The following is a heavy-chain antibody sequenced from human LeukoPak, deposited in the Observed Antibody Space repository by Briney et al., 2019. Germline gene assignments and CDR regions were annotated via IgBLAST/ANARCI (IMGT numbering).Heavy chain of an antibody. CDR1: GFTVRSNY. Sequence: GGSLRLSCAASGFTVRSNYMSWVRQAPGKGLEWFSVIYSGGGTYYADSVKGRFTFSRDNSKNTLWLQMNSLRVEDTAVYYCARGRYPSGYFDYWGQGTPVTVSS. J-gene: IGHJ4*02. CDR3: ARGRYPSGYFDY. V-gene: IGHV3-53*01. CDR2: IYSGGGT. D-gene: IGHD2-2*02.